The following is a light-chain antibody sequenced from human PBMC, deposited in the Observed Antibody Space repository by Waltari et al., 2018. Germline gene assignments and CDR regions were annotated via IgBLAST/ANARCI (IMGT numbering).Light chain of an antibody. CDR3: QHRSDWPLT. CDR1: QSVSSY. V-gene: IGKV3-11*01. J-gene: IGKJ4*01. Sequence: EIVLTQSPATLSLSPGESATLSCRASQSVSSYLAWYQQNPGQAPRLLIYDASNRATGIPARFSGSGSGTDFTLTITSLEPEDFTVYYCQHRSDWPLTFGGGTKVEIK. CDR2: DAS.